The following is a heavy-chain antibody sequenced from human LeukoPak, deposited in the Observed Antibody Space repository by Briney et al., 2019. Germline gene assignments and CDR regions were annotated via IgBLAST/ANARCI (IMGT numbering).Heavy chain of an antibody. CDR3: ASGSYSSGWFPYFEF. J-gene: IGHJ4*02. CDR1: GGSITSSDYY. V-gene: IGHV4-39*01. D-gene: IGHD6-19*01. CDR2: MYYSGST. Sequence: PSETLSLTCTVSGGSITSSDYYWGWIRQPPGKGLEWIGSMYYSGSTYYNPSLKSRVTISVDTSKNQFSLKLRSATAADTAVYYCASGSYSSGWFPYFEFWGQGTPVTVSS.